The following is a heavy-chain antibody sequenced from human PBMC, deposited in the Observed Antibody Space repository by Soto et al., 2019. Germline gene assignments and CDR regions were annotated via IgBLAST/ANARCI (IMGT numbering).Heavy chain of an antibody. J-gene: IGHJ4*02. D-gene: IGHD2-2*01. CDR2: ISASGSST. CDR1: GFTFSSYA. CDR3: AYQNFDY. V-gene: IGHV3-23*01. Sequence: GGSLRLSCAASGFTFSSYAMSWVRQAPGKGLEWVSTISASGSSTSYADSVKGRFTISRDNSKNTLYVQMNSLRAEDTAVYYCAYQNFDYWGQGTMVSVSS.